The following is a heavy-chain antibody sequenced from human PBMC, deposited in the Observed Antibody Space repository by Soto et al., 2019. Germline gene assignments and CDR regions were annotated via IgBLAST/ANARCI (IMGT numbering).Heavy chain of an antibody. V-gene: IGHV1-69*01. J-gene: IGHJ4*02. D-gene: IGHD4-17*01. Sequence: QVQLVQSGAAVKKPGSSVKVSCKASGGTFSSYAISWVRQAPGQGLEWMGGLIPIFGTANYAQKFQGRVTITADESTSTAYMELSSLRSEDTDVYYCARDTTTVVNTPSFDYWGQGTLVTVSS. CDR3: ARDTTTVVNTPSFDY. CDR2: LIPIFGTA. CDR1: GGTFSSYA.